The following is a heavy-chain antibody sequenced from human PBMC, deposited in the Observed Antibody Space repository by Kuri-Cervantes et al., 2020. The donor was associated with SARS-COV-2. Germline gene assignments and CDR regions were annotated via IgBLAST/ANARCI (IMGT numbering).Heavy chain of an antibody. Sequence: SVKVSCKASGGTFSSYTISWVRQAPGQGLEWMGRIIPILGIANYAQKFQGRVTITADESTSTAYMELSSLRSEDTAVYYCARGYSSSSTEFDPWGQGTLVTVSS. CDR3: ARGYSSSSTEFDP. D-gene: IGHD6-6*01. CDR2: IIPILGIA. J-gene: IGHJ5*02. CDR1: GGTFSSYT. V-gene: IGHV1-69*02.